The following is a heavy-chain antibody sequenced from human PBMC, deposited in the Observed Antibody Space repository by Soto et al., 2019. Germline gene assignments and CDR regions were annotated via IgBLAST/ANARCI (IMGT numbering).Heavy chain of an antibody. CDR3: ARAYSGSGSPKF. J-gene: IGHJ4*02. D-gene: IGHD3-10*01. CDR2: INPKSGVT. V-gene: IGHV1-2*02. Sequence: ASVKVSCKASGYTFTDNYLHWVRQAPGQGLEWMGWINPKSGVTDFAQKFQGRVTMTRDTAINTAHMELSRLRPDDTAVYYCARAYSGSGSPKFWGQGTLVTVSS. CDR1: GYTFTDNY.